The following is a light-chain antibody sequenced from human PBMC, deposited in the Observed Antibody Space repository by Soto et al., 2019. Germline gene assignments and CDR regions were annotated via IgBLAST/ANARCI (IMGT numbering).Light chain of an antibody. Sequence: QSVLTQPPSASGTPGQRVTISCSGSSSNIGSNSVNWYQQLPKTAPKVLIYSDNQRPSGVPDRFSGSKSGTSASLAINGLQSEDEADYYCAAWDDSLTGVVFGGGTKLTVL. CDR2: SDN. V-gene: IGLV1-44*01. J-gene: IGLJ2*01. CDR3: AAWDDSLTGVV. CDR1: SSNIGSNS.